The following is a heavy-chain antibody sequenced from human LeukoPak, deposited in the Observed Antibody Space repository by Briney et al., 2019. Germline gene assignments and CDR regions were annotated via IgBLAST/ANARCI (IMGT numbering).Heavy chain of an antibody. J-gene: IGHJ4*02. CDR3: TRDFTIFDY. D-gene: IGHD3-3*01. V-gene: IGHV3-49*04. CDR2: IRSKAFGGST. Sequence: PGGSLRLSCIASGFTFGDYAMSWVRQAPGKGLEWVGFIRSKAFGGSTEYAASVKGRFTISRDDSKSIAYLQMNSLKTEDTAVYYCTRDFTIFDYWGQGTPVTVSS. CDR1: GFTFGDYA.